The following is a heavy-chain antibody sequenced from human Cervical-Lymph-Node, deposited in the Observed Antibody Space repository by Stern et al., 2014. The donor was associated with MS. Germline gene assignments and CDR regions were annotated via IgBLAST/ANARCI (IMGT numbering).Heavy chain of an antibody. J-gene: IGHJ4*02. Sequence: VQLVQSGADVKKPGASVKVSCKFSGNTLTELYMHWVRQAPGKGLERMGGFNPVRGDTVYAQKFQGRVTMTEDTSTDTAYMELSSLRSEDTAVYYCASASNYYDYIWGNYRNPLDYWGQGTPVTVSS. CDR1: GNTLTELY. CDR3: ASASNYYDYIWGNYRNPLDY. CDR2: FNPVRGDT. D-gene: IGHD3-16*02. V-gene: IGHV1-24*01.